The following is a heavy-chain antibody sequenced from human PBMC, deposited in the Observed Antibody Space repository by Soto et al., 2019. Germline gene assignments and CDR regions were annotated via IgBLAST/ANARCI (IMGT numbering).Heavy chain of an antibody. Sequence: PGGSLRLSCAASGFPFSSYGMHWVRQAPGKGLDWVGVIWYDGSNKDYAESVKGRFTISRDNSKNMLYLQMNSLRADDTAVYYCASSINWGQGTLVTVPQ. CDR2: IWYDGSNK. CDR3: ASSIN. J-gene: IGHJ4*02. V-gene: IGHV3-33*03. CDR1: GFPFSSYG.